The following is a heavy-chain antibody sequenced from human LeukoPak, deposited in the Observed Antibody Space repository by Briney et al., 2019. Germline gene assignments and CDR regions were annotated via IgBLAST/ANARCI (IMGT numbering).Heavy chain of an antibody. CDR1: GGTFSSYA. J-gene: IGHJ5*02. Sequence: SVKVSCKASGGTFSSYATSWVRQAPGQGLEWMGRIIPILGIANYAQKFQGRVTITADKSTSTAYMELSSLRSEDTAVYYCASIAAAGTGWFDPWGQGTLVTVSS. V-gene: IGHV1-69*04. D-gene: IGHD6-13*01. CDR3: ASIAAAGTGWFDP. CDR2: IIPILGIA.